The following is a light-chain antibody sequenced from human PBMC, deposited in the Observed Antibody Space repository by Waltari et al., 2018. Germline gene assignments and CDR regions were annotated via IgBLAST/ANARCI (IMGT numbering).Light chain of an antibody. Sequence: DIQMTQSPSSLSASVGDRVTITCRASQSISSYLNWFQQKPGKAPKLLIYAASNLQSGVPSRFSGSGSGTDFTLTISSLQAEDVAVYYCQQYYSTPQTFGQGTKLEIK. J-gene: IGKJ2*01. CDR3: QQYYSTPQT. CDR2: AAS. V-gene: IGKV1-39*01. CDR1: QSISSY.